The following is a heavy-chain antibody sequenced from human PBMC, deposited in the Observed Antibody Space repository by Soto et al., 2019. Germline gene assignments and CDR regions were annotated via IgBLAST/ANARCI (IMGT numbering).Heavy chain of an antibody. CDR1: GFTVSSNY. CDR3: ARDPDSSGFDY. J-gene: IGHJ4*02. CDR2: IYSGGST. D-gene: IGHD6-19*01. V-gene: IGHV3-66*01. Sequence: GSLRLSCAASGFTVSSNYMSWVRQAPGKGLEWVSVIYSGGSTYYADSVKGRFTISRGNSKNTLYLQMNSLRAEDTAVYYCARDPDSSGFDYWGQGTLVTVSS.